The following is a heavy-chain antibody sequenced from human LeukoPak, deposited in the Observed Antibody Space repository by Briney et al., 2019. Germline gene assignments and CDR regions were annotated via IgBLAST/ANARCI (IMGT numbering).Heavy chain of an antibody. D-gene: IGHD6-19*01. CDR2: ISSSSSVI. Sequence: GGSLRLSCAASGFSFSSNPMSWVRQAPGKGLEWVSYISSSSSVIQYADSVKGRFTISRDNAKNSLYLQMNSLRVEDTAVYYCVGGTGWRLDSWGQGTLVTVSS. CDR1: GFSFSSNP. V-gene: IGHV3-48*01. J-gene: IGHJ1*01. CDR3: VGGTGWRLDS.